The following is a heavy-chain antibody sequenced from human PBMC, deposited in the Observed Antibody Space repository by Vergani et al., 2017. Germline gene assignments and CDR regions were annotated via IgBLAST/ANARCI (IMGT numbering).Heavy chain of an antibody. V-gene: IGHV3-30*03. Sequence: QVQLVESGGGVVQPGRSLRLSCAASGFTFSNYGMHWVRQAPGKGLEWVAVISYDGSNKYYADSVKGRFTISRDNSKNTLYLQMNSLRAEDTAVYYCAREATPYWGQGTLVTVSS. J-gene: IGHJ4*02. CDR3: AREATPY. CDR2: ISYDGSNK. CDR1: GFTFSNYG.